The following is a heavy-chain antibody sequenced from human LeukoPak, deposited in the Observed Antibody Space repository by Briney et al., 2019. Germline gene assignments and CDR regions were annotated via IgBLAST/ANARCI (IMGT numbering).Heavy chain of an antibody. Sequence: GGSLRLSCAASGFTFTSYAMSWVRQAPGKGLEWVSAINNSGDSTYYADSVKGRFTISRDNSKNTLYLQMNSLRAEDTAVYYCAKDLDSSGWRDFDYWGQGTLVTVSS. J-gene: IGHJ4*02. CDR1: GFTFTSYA. V-gene: IGHV3-23*01. CDR3: AKDLDSSGWRDFDY. CDR2: INNSGDST. D-gene: IGHD6-19*01.